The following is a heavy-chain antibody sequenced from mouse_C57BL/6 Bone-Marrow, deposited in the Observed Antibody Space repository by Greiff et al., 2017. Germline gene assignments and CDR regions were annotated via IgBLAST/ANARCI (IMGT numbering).Heavy chain of an antibody. Sequence: QVQLQQSGAELVKPGASVKLSCKASGYTFTSYWMHWVKQRPGQGLEWIGMIHPNSGSTNYNEKFKSKATLTVDKSSSTAYMQLSSLTSEDSAVYYFASSAQATSYFDYWGQGTTLTVSS. CDR2: IHPNSGST. D-gene: IGHD3-2*02. CDR3: ASSAQATSYFDY. CDR1: GYTFTSYW. V-gene: IGHV1-64*01. J-gene: IGHJ2*01.